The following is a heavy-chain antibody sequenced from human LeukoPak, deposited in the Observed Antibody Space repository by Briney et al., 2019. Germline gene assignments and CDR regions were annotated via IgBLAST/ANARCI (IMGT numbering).Heavy chain of an antibody. J-gene: IGHJ4*02. V-gene: IGHV3-30-3*01. CDR2: ISYDGSNK. CDR3: ARDPSTLIVGALFDY. D-gene: IGHD1-26*01. CDR1: GFTFSSYA. Sequence: PGGSLRLSCAASGFTFSSYAMHWVRQAPGKGLEWVAVISYDGSNKYYADSVKGRFTISRDNSKNTLYLQMNSLRAEDTAVYYCARDPSTLIVGALFDYWCQGTLVTVSS.